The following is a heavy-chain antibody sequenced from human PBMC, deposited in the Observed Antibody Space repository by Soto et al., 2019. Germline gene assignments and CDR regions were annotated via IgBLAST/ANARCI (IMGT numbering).Heavy chain of an antibody. CDR2: ISGSGGST. CDR3: AANRGYNYYYGMDV. J-gene: IGHJ6*02. D-gene: IGHD3-22*01. CDR1: GFTFSSNA. V-gene: IGHV3-23*01. Sequence: GGSLRLSCAASGFTFSSNAMSWVRQAPGKGLEWVSAISGSGGSTYYADSVKGRFTISRDNSKNTLYLQMNSLRAEDTAVYYCAANRGYNYYYGMDVWGQGTTVTVS.